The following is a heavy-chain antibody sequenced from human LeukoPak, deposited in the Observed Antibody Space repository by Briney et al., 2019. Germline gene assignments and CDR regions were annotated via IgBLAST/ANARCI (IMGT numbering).Heavy chain of an antibody. Sequence: GGSLRLSCTGSGFTFSNYYMSWIRQAPGKGLESVAFMSSSGAAIYYADSVKGRFTISRDNAKNSLFLQMNSLRGDDTAVYFCARDVVKHYFGSATYDLWGQGTLVTVPS. CDR2: MSSSGAAI. D-gene: IGHD2-21*01. J-gene: IGHJ5*02. V-gene: IGHV3-11*01. CDR1: GFTFSNYY. CDR3: ARDVVKHYFGSATYDL.